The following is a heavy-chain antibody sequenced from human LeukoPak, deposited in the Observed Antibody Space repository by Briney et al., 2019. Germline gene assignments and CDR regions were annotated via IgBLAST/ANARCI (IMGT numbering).Heavy chain of an antibody. J-gene: IGHJ6*03. CDR3: ARVFSSRWGYCSGGSCYQGLYHMDV. Sequence: ASVKVSCKASGYTFTSYGISWVRQAPGQGLEWMGWISAYNGNTNYAQKLQGRVTMTTDTSTSTAYMELRSLRSDDTAVYYCARVFSSRWGYCSGGSCYQGLYHMDVWGKGTTVTVSS. CDR2: ISAYNGNT. CDR1: GYTFTSYG. D-gene: IGHD2-15*01. V-gene: IGHV1-18*01.